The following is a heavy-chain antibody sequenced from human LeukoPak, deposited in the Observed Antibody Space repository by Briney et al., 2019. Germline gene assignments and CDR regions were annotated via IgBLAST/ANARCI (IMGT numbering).Heavy chain of an antibody. Sequence: SETLSLTCTVSGGSISSSSYYWGWIRQPPGKGLEWIGSIYYSGSTYYNPSLKSRVTISVDTSKNQFSLKLSSVTAADTAVYYCARLGGSGSYLNDYWGQGTLVTVSS. J-gene: IGHJ4*02. D-gene: IGHD3-10*01. CDR3: ARLGGSGSYLNDY. CDR1: GGSISSSSYY. CDR2: IYYSGST. V-gene: IGHV4-39*07.